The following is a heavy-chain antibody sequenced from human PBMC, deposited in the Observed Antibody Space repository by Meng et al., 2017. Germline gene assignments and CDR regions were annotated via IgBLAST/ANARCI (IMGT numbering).Heavy chain of an antibody. Sequence: EVQLVECGGGLVQPVGSLRLSCAASGFTFNNYWMHWVRQVPGKGLVWVSRISGDGSITNYADSVKGRFTISRDNAKNTLYLQMNSLRPEDTAVYYCLDEAPRSDYWGQGSLVTVSS. CDR2: ISGDGSIT. CDR3: LDEAPRSDY. CDR1: GFTFNNYW. V-gene: IGHV3-74*01. J-gene: IGHJ4*02. D-gene: IGHD1-1*01.